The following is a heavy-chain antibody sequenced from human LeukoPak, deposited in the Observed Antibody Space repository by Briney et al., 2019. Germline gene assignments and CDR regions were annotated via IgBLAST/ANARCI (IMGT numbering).Heavy chain of an antibody. CDR1: GFTFDDYA. CDR2: ISWNSGSI. J-gene: IGHJ4*02. D-gene: IGHD5-18*01. CDR3: AKAYTDTAMDAPLFDY. Sequence: GGSLRLSCTASGFTFDDYAMHWVRQAPGKGLEWVSGISWNSGSIGYADSVKGRFTISRDNAKNSLYLQMNSLRAEDTALYYCAKAYTDTAMDAPLFDYWGQGTLVTVSS. V-gene: IGHV3-9*01.